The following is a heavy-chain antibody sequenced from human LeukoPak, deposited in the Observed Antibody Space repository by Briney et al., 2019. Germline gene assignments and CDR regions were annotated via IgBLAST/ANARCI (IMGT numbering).Heavy chain of an antibody. D-gene: IGHD4-17*01. V-gene: IGHV3-30*18. CDR3: AKDGHGDYGQPFYYGMDV. J-gene: IGHJ6*02. CDR1: GFTFSSYG. CDR2: ISYDGSNK. Sequence: GGSLRLSCAASGFTFSSYGMHWVRQAPGKGLEWVAVISYDGSNKYYADSVKGRFTISRDNSKNTLYLQMNSLRAEDTAVYYCAKDGHGDYGQPFYYGMDVWGQGTTVTASS.